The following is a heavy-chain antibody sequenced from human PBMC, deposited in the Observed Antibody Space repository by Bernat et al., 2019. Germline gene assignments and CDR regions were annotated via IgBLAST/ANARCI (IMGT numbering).Heavy chain of an antibody. V-gene: IGHV3-30*03. CDR2: ISTVGNDK. Sequence: VQLLESGGGLVQPGGSLRLSCAASGFIFSNYGMHWVRQAPGKGPEWVAVISTVGNDKKHADSVKGRFSISRDNSKNTLYLQMDGLRAEDTAVYYCARDGAVGPAAYYFDFWGQGALVTVSS. CDR1: GFIFSNYG. J-gene: IGHJ4*02. CDR3: ARDGAVGPAAYYFDF. D-gene: IGHD2-2*01.